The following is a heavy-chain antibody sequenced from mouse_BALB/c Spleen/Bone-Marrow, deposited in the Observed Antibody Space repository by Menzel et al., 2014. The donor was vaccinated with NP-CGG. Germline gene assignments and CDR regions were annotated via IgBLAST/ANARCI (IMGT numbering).Heavy chain of an antibody. CDR3: VREDGHLHYYSMDY. J-gene: IGHJ4*01. V-gene: IGHV2-9*02. Sequence: VKVEESGPGLVAPSQSLSITCTVSGFSLTSYGVHWVRQPPGKGLEWLGVIWAGGSTNYNSALMSRLSISKDNSKSQVFLKMNSLQTDDTAMYYCVREDGHLHYYSMDYWGQGTSVTVSS. CDR1: GFSLTSYG. D-gene: IGHD2-3*01. CDR2: IWAGGST.